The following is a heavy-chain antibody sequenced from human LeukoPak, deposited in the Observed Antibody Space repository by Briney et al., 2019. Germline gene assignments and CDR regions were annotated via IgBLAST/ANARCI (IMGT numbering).Heavy chain of an antibody. CDR3: ARHYYNSESFLDK. J-gene: IGHJ4*02. V-gene: IGHV4-59*01. D-gene: IGHD3-10*01. CDR1: GDSISTYY. Sequence: PSETLSLTCTVSGDSISTYYWSWIRQPPGKGLDWIGFVSYSGSTNYNPSLRSRVTISVDTSKNQFSLKLTSVTAADTAVYYCARHYYNSESFLDKWGQGTLVAVSS. CDR2: VSYSGST.